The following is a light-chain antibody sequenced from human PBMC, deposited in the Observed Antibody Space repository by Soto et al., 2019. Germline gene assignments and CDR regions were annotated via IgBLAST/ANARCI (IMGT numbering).Light chain of an antibody. CDR3: QQYYNWPPYT. CDR1: QSVSTY. Sequence: DLQMTQSPSTLSASLGDRVTITCRASQSVSTYLAWYQQKPGEAPKLLIYGASNLQTGVPSRFSGSGSGTEFTLTIGSLQSEDLAVYYCQQYYNWPPYTFGQGTKLEIK. V-gene: IGKV1-5*01. CDR2: GAS. J-gene: IGKJ2*01.